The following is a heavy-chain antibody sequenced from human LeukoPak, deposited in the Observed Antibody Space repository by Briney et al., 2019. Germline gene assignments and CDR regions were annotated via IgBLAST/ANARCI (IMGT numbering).Heavy chain of an antibody. D-gene: IGHD1-26*01. CDR1: GFTFSSYW. CDR2: IKQDGSEK. J-gene: IGHJ6*03. Sequence: GGSLRLSCAASGFTFSSYWMIWVHQAPGKGREGVANIKQDGSEKYYVDAEKGRFTISRDNAKNSLYLQMNSLRAEDTAVYYCAREPYSGSYFGYYYYMDVWGKGTTVTVSS. CDR3: AREPYSGSYFGYYYYMDV. V-gene: IGHV3-7*01.